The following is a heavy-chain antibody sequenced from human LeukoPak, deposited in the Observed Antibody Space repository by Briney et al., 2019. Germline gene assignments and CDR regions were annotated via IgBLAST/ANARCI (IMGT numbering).Heavy chain of an antibody. Sequence: GASVKVSCKASGYTFTYRYLHWVRQAPGQALEWMGWITPFNGNTNYAQKSQDRVTITRDRSMSTAYMELSSLRSEDTAMYYCANLPTALDAFNIWGQGTMVTVSS. J-gene: IGHJ3*02. CDR1: GYTFTYRY. CDR3: ANLPTALDAFNI. D-gene: IGHD5-18*01. V-gene: IGHV1-45*02. CDR2: ITPFNGNT.